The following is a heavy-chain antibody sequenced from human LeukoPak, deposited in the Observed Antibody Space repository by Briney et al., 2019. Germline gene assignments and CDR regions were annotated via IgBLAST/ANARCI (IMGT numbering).Heavy chain of an antibody. Sequence: PSETLSLTCTVSGGSISSSSYYWRWLRQPPGRGLEWNGSIYYSGSTYYNPSLKSRVTISVDTSKNQFSLKLSSVTAADTAVYYCARAGGGSQPRVYYYYYMDVWGKGTTVTISS. D-gene: IGHD1-26*01. CDR1: GGSISSSSYY. CDR3: ARAGGGSQPRVYYYYYMDV. J-gene: IGHJ6*03. CDR2: IYYSGST. V-gene: IGHV4-39*01.